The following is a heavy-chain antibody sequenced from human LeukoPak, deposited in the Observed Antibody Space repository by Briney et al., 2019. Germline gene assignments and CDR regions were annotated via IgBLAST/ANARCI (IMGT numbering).Heavy chain of an antibody. Sequence: SETLSLTCTVSGGSISDTTYYWAWLRQPPGKGLEGIGSIYFSETTYNPSLKRRITISADTSKQHFSLKLRSVTAADTAVYYCASPSKLVISRGGFDIWGQGTMVSVSA. V-gene: IGHV4-39*02. CDR1: GGSISDTTYY. CDR3: ASPSKLVISRGGFDI. CDR2: IYFSETT. J-gene: IGHJ3*02. D-gene: IGHD3-22*01.